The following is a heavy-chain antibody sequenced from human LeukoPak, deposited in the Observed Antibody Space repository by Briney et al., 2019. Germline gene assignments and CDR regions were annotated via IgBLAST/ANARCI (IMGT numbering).Heavy chain of an antibody. CDR1: GFTFSSYA. CDR2: ISGSGGST. Sequence: GGSLRLSCAASGFTFSSYAMSWVRQAPGKGLEWVSAISGSGGSTYYADSVKGRFTISRDDSKNTLYLQMNSLGAEDTAVYYCAKDFVENDYGDWGQGTLVTVSS. CDR3: AKDFVENDYGD. J-gene: IGHJ4*02. D-gene: IGHD4-17*01. V-gene: IGHV3-23*01.